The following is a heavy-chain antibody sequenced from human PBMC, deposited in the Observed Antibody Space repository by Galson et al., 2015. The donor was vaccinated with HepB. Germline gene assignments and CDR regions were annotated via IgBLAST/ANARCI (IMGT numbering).Heavy chain of an antibody. D-gene: IGHD4-11*01. CDR3: ARGGYSNYVRWFDP. CDR1: EYTLTELS. V-gene: IGHV1-24*01. J-gene: IGHJ5*02. Sequence: SCKVSEYTLTELSMHWVRQAPGKGLEWMGGFDPEDGETIYAQKFQGRVTMTRNTSISTAYMELSSLRSEDTAVYYCARGGYSNYVRWFDPWGQGTLVTVSS. CDR2: FDPEDGET.